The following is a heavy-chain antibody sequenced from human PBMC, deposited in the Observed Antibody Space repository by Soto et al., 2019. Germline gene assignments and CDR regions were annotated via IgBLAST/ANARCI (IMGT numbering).Heavy chain of an antibody. J-gene: IGHJ4*02. D-gene: IGHD2-15*01. CDR3: ARARVDTPALDY. V-gene: IGHV3-30-3*01. CDR2: MSYDGSDK. CDR1: GFSFRSYA. Sequence: QVQLVESGGGVVQPGRSLRLSCAASGFSFRSYAMHWVRQAPGKGLEWVAVMSYDGSDKDYADSVKGRFTISRDNSKNTLYLQMSSLRAEDTAVYYCARARVDTPALDYWGQGTLVTVSS.